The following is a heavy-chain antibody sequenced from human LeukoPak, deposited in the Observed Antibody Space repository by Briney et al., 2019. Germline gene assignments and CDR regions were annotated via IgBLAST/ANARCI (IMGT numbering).Heavy chain of an antibody. CDR2: IYYTAGA. D-gene: IGHD2-2*01. Sequence: SETLSLTCNVSGASMRSETHYWSWLRLHPGKGPEWIAYIYYTAGAYYNPSLESRVSISLDASENQFSLKLSSVTAADTAVYYCARGRRELKYAPDYWGQGTLVTVSS. CDR1: GASMRSETHY. CDR3: ARGRRELKYAPDY. V-gene: IGHV4-31*03. J-gene: IGHJ4*02.